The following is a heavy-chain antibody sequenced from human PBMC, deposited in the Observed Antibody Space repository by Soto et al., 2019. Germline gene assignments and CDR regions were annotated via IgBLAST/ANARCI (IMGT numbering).Heavy chain of an antibody. V-gene: IGHV2-70*01. D-gene: IGHD4-4*01. Sequence: SGPTLVNPTQTLTLTCTFSGFSLSTSGMCVSWIRQPPGKALEWLALIDWDDDKYYSTSLQTRLTISKDTSKNQMVLTMTNMDPDETATYYCARAPSLQDYRNCSNNYDMEVRGRGTT. CDR3: ARAPSLQDYRNCSNNYDMEV. J-gene: IGHJ6*01. CDR2: IDWDDDK. CDR1: GFSLSTSGMC.